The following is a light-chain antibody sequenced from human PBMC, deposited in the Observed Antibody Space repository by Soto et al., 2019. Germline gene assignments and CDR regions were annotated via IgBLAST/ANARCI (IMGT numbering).Light chain of an antibody. CDR2: DAS. V-gene: IGKV1-33*01. J-gene: IGKJ5*01. CDR3: QQYYSYPSIT. Sequence: DIQMTQSQSSLSASVGDRVTITCQASQDIINYLNWYQQKPGKAPKLLIYDASNLETGVPSRFSGSGSGTDFTLTISCLQSEDFATYYCQQYYSYPSITFGPGTRLPI. CDR1: QDIINY.